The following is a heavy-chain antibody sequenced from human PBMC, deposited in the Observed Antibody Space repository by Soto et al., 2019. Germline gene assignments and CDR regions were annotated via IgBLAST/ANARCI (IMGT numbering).Heavy chain of an antibody. D-gene: IGHD4-17*01. CDR2: IYYSGST. V-gene: IGHV4-59*08. J-gene: IGHJ5*02. CDR3: ARYHDYGDYGRWFDP. Sequence: SETLSLTCTVSGGSISSYYWSWIRQPPGKGLEWIGYIYYSGSTNYNPSLKSRVTISVDTSKNQFSLKLSSVTAADTAVYYCARYHDYGDYGRWFDPWGQGTLVTVSS. CDR1: GGSISSYY.